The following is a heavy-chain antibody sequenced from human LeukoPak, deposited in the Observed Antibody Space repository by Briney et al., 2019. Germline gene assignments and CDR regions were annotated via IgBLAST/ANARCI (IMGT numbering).Heavy chain of an antibody. CDR2: IYYGGST. CDR1: GGSINSSSYF. J-gene: IGHJ4*02. V-gene: IGHV4-39*01. D-gene: IGHD2-2*01. CDR3: ARSCSSTSCPVDY. Sequence: PSETLSLTCTVSGGSINSSSYFWVWIRQPPRKGLEWIGSIYYGGSTYYNPSLMSRVTISVDTSKNQFSLKMISMTAADTAVYYCARSCSSTSCPVDYWGQGTLVTVSS.